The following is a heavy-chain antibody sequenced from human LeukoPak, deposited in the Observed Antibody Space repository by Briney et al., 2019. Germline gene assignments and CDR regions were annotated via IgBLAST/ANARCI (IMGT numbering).Heavy chain of an antibody. D-gene: IGHD1-26*01. CDR1: GGSFNGYY. J-gene: IGHJ4*02. V-gene: IGHV4-34*01. CDR3: ARGPIDSGSYYWKSYYFDY. Sequence: SETLSLTCAVYGGSFNGYYWSWIRQPPGKGLEWIGEINHSGSTNYNPSLKSRVTISVDTSKNQFSLKLRSVTAADTAVYYCARGPIDSGSYYWKSYYFDYWGQGTLVTVSS. CDR2: INHSGST.